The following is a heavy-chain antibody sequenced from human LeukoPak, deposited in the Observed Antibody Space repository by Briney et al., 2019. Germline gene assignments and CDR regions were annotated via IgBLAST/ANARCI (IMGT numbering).Heavy chain of an antibody. CDR2: IKRTTDGGTA. CDR3: STGPTTVDFDY. D-gene: IGHD4-23*01. J-gene: IGHJ4*02. Sequence: KPGGSLRLSCAASGFTFTRAWMSWVRQAPGKGLEWVGRIKRTTDGGTADYAAPVKGRFTISRDDSKNTVYLQMNSLKTEDTAVYYCSTGPTTVDFDYWGQGTLVTVSS. CDR1: GFTFTRAW. V-gene: IGHV3-15*01.